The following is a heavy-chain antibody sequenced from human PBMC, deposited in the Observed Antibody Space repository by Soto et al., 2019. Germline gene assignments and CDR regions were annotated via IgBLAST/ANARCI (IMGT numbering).Heavy chain of an antibody. D-gene: IGHD6-13*01. CDR1: GFSLSNARMG. V-gene: IGHV2-26*01. Sequence: SGPTLVNPTETLTLTCTVSGFSLSNARMGVSWIRQPPGKALEWLAHIFSNDEKSYSTSLKSRLTISKDTSKSQVVLTMTNMDPVDTATYYCARVLGYSSSWYLYNWFDPWGQGTLVTVSS. CDR2: IFSNDEK. CDR3: ARVLGYSSSWYLYNWFDP. J-gene: IGHJ5*02.